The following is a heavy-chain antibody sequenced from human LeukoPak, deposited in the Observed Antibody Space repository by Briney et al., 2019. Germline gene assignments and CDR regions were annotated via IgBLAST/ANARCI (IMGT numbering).Heavy chain of an antibody. CDR3: VGGSSSWYWFDY. Sequence: SETLSLTCTVSGGSISSSSYYWGWIRQPPGKGLEWIGYIYYSGSTYYNPSLKSRVTISVDTSKNQFSLKLSSVTAADTAVYYCVGGSSSWYWFDYWGQGTLVTVSS. CDR1: GGSISSSSYY. D-gene: IGHD6-13*01. V-gene: IGHV4-31*03. CDR2: IYYSGST. J-gene: IGHJ4*02.